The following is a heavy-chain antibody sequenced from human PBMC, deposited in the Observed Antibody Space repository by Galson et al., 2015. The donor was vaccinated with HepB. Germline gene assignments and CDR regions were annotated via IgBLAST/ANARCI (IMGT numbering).Heavy chain of an antibody. CDR1: GYTFTSHT. D-gene: IGHD3-16*01. CDR3: ARDARGITFGGGLEDY. CDR2: INAGNGNT. Sequence: SVKVSCKASGYTFTSHTMHWVRQAPGQRLEWMGWINAGNGNTKYSQKFQGRVTITRDTSASTAYMDLSSLRSEDTAAYYCARDARGITFGGGLEDYWGQGTLVTVSS. V-gene: IGHV1-3*01. J-gene: IGHJ4*02.